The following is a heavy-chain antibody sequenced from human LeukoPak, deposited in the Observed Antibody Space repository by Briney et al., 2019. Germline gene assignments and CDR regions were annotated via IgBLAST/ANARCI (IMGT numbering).Heavy chain of an antibody. V-gene: IGHV1-2*06. CDR2: LNPNTGGT. J-gene: IGHJ4*02. CDR1: EYTFTGYY. CDR3: ARVPRSGSYIYFDY. Sequence: GASVKVSCKASEYTFTGYYIHWVRQAPGQGLEWMGRLNPNTGGTSYAQNFQGRVTMTRDTSISTVYMELSSLRSDDTALYYCARVPRSGSYIYFDYWGQGTLVTVSS. D-gene: IGHD3-10*01.